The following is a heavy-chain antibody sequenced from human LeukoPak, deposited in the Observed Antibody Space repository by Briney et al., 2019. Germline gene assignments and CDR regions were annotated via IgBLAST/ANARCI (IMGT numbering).Heavy chain of an antibody. CDR1: GYSFTSYW. J-gene: IGHJ3*02. V-gene: IGHV5-51*01. CDR2: IYPGDSDT. CDR3: ARPYCSSTGCPDAFDI. D-gene: IGHD2-2*01. Sequence: GESLKISCKGSGYSFTSYWIGWVRQMPGKGLEWMGIIYPGDSDTRYSPSFQGQVTISADKSISTAYLQWSSLKASDTAMYYCARPYCSSTGCPDAFDIWGQGTMVTVSS.